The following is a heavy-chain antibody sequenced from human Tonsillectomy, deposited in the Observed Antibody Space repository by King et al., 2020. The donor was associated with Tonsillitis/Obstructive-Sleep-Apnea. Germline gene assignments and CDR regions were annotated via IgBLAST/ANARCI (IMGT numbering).Heavy chain of an antibody. Sequence: QLVQSGEGVVQPGRSLRLSCAASGFTFSSYGMHWVRQAPGKGLEWVTFISFDGGNTYYADSVKGRFTISRDNSKNTLYLQMNSLRAEDTAVYYCAKDLIVLVPAAIVDAFDIWGQGTRVTVSS. J-gene: IGHJ3*02. D-gene: IGHD2-2*02. CDR2: ISFDGGNT. CDR1: GFTFSSYG. CDR3: AKDLIVLVPAAIVDAFDI. V-gene: IGHV3-30*18.